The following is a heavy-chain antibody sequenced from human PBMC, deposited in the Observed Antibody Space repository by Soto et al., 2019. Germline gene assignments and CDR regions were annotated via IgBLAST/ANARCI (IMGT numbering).Heavy chain of an antibody. D-gene: IGHD6-13*01. CDR1: GFIISVYY. V-gene: IGHV3-11*06. J-gene: IGHJ4*02. CDR2: TSRSINYT. Sequence: PVGSLRLSCAVSGFIISVYYMSWIRQAPGKGLGWVSYTSRSINYTNYADSVRGRFTISRDNARNSLFLQMNSLSAEDTGVYYCARAAIAAAVDYWGQGTLVTVSS. CDR3: ARAAIAAAVDY.